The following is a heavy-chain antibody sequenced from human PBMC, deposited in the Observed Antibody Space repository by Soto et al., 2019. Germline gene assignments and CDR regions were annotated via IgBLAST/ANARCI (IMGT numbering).Heavy chain of an antibody. CDR3: ARVVHTYYYDSSGQSGGMDV. V-gene: IGHV1-3*01. Sequence: ASVKVSCKASGYTFTSYAMHWVRQAPGQRLEWMGWINAGNGNTKYSQKFQGRVTITRDTSASTAYMELSSLRSEDTAVYYCARVVHTYYYDSSGQSGGMDVWGQGTTVTVSS. J-gene: IGHJ6*02. CDR2: INAGNGNT. D-gene: IGHD3-22*01. CDR1: GYTFTSYA.